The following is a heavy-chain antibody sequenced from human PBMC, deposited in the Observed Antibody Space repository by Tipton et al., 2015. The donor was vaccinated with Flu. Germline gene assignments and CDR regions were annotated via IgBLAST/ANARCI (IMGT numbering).Heavy chain of an antibody. J-gene: IGHJ4*02. CDR1: GGSISSYY. V-gene: IGHV4-59*12. D-gene: IGHD5-12*01. Sequence: TLSLTCTVSGGSISSYYWGWIRQPPGKGLEWIGYIYYSGSTNYNPSLKSRVTISVDTSKNQFSLRLSSVTAADTAVYYCAREGLLGGDRVTFDYWGQGTLVTVSS. CDR3: AREGLLGGDRVTFDY. CDR2: IYYSGST.